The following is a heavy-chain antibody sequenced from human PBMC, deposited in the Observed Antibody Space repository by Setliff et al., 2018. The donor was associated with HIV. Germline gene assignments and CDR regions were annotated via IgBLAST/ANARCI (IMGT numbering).Heavy chain of an antibody. D-gene: IGHD4-17*01. V-gene: IGHV1-2*02. CDR2: INPKSGGT. CDR1: GYTFTGYC. Sequence: ASVKVSCKTSGYTFTGYCMHWVRQAPGQGLEWMGWINPKSGGTKYAQKFQARVTMTRDTSISTAYMELSRLRSDDTAVYYCARGASSYDYGDYRVLVYWGQGSLVTVSS. J-gene: IGHJ4*02. CDR3: ARGASSYDYGDYRVLVY.